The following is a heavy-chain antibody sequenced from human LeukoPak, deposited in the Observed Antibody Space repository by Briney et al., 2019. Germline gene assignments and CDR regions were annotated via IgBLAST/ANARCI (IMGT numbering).Heavy chain of an antibody. CDR3: ARTLVGATYLFDY. D-gene: IGHD1-26*01. CDR2: IIPIFGTA. V-gene: IGHV1-69*13. Sequence: SVTVSCTASGYTFTSYAMHWVRQAPGQGLEWMGGIIPIFGTANYAQKFQGRVTITADESTSTAYMELSSLRSEDTAVYYCARTLVGATYLFDYWGQGTLVTVSS. J-gene: IGHJ4*02. CDR1: GYTFTSYA.